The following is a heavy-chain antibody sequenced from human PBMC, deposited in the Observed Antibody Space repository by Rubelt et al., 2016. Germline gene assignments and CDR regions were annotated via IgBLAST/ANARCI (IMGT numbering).Heavy chain of an antibody. CDR2: ISSSGSTT. Sequence: EVQLVESGGGLVQPGGSLRLSCAASGFTFSSYSMNWVRQAPGKGLEWVSHISSSGSTTYYAESVKGRFSISRDNAKNSLYLHMNSLRVEDTAVYYCTTYTIGTDTFDIWGQGTMVTVSS. D-gene: IGHD1/OR15-1a*01. CDR3: TTYTIGTDTFDI. CDR1: GFTFSSYS. J-gene: IGHJ3*02. V-gene: IGHV3-48*04.